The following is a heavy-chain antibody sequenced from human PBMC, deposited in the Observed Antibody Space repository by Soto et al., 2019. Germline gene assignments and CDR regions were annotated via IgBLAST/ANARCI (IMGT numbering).Heavy chain of an antibody. V-gene: IGHV1-46*01. CDR1: GYTFTSYY. Sequence: ASVKVSCKASGYTFTSYYMHWVPQAPGQGLEWMGIINPSGDSTNYAQKFQGRVTMTRDTSTSAVYMELSSLRSEDTAVYYCARDPTTTDGMDVWGQGTTVTVSS. CDR3: ARDPTTTDGMDV. D-gene: IGHD1-1*01. CDR2: INPSGDST. J-gene: IGHJ6*02.